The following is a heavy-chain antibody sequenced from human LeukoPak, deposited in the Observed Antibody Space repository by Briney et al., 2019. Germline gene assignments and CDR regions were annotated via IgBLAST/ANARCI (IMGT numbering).Heavy chain of an antibody. Sequence: PGGSLRLSCAASGNYWMHWVRQAPGKGLVWVSRINSDGSSTSYADAVKGRFTISRDNAKNTAYLQMNSLRAEDTAVYYCARVQGHPPNGLDIWGQGTMVTVSS. CDR2: INSDGSST. J-gene: IGHJ3*02. D-gene: IGHD2-8*01. CDR3: ARVQGHPPNGLDI. V-gene: IGHV3-74*01. CDR1: GNYW.